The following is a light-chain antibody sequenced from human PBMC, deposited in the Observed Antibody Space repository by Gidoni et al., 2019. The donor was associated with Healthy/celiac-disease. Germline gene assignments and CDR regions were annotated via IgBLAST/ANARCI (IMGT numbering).Light chain of an antibody. CDR2: AAS. V-gene: IGKV1-39*01. CDR1: QSISSY. CDR3: QQSYSTPWT. Sequence: DIQMTQSPSSLSASVGDRVTITCRASQSISSYLNWYQQKPGKAPKRLIYAASSLQSGVPSRFSGSGSGTDFTLTISSLQPEDFATYDCQQSYSTPWTFXQXTKVEIK. J-gene: IGKJ1*01.